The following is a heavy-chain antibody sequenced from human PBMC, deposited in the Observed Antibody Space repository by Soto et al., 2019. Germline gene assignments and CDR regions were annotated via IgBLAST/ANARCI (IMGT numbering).Heavy chain of an antibody. Sequence: EVQLVASGGGLVQPGGSLRLSCAASGFTFSSYWMSWVRQAPGKGLEWVANIKQDGSEKYYVDSVKGRFTISRDNAKNSLYLQMNSLRAEDTAVYYCARYRLGLPYYFDYWGQGTLVTVSS. V-gene: IGHV3-7*05. CDR2: IKQDGSEK. CDR1: GFTFSSYW. D-gene: IGHD6-19*01. CDR3: ARYRLGLPYYFDY. J-gene: IGHJ4*02.